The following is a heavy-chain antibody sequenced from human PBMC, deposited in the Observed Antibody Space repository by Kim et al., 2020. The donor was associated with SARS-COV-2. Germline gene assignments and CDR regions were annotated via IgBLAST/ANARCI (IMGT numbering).Heavy chain of an antibody. CDR2: INPKNGDT. J-gene: IGHJ4*02. V-gene: IGHV1-2*02. CDR3: ERDYWGSYEY. CDR1: GYTFIEYR. Sequence: ASVKVSCKASGYTFIEYRIDWVRQAPGQGHEWMGWINPKNGDTYYGQKFQGRVTMASDTSISTVYMDLRRLTSDDTAVYYCERDYWGSYEYWGQGTLVTVSS. D-gene: IGHD3-16*01.